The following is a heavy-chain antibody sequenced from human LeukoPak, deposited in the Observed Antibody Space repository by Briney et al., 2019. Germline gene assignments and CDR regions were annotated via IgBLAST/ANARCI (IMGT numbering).Heavy chain of an antibody. D-gene: IGHD6-19*01. J-gene: IGHJ4*02. Sequence: SETLSLTCAVYGGSFSGYYWSWIRQPPGKGLEWIGEINHSGSTNYNPSLKSRVTISVDTSKNQFSLKLSSVTAEDTAVYYCARDRLSGWSNWGQGTLVTVSS. V-gene: IGHV4-34*01. CDR3: ARDRLSGWSN. CDR1: GGSFSGYY. CDR2: INHSGST.